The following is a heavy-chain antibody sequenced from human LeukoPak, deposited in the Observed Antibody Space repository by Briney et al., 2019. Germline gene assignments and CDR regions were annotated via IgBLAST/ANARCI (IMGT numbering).Heavy chain of an antibody. V-gene: IGHV4-59*08. CDR2: IYYIGST. J-gene: IGHJ4*02. CDR3: ARLASGSYGPLTPFDY. D-gene: IGHD1-26*01. CDR1: GGSISSYY. Sequence: SETLSLTCTVSGGSISSYYWSWIRQPPGKGLEWIGDIYYIGSTNYNPSLKSRVTISVDTSKNQFSLRLSSVTAADTAVSYSARLASGSYGPLTPFDYWGQGTLVTVSS.